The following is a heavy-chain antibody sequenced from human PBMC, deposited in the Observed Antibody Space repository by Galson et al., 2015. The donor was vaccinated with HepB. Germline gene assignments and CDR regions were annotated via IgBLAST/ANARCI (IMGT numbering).Heavy chain of an antibody. V-gene: IGHV3-7*03. CDR2: IRYDEYDS. CDR1: GFSFSDYW. J-gene: IGHJ4*02. CDR3: VRDRTYKGGNFFDF. D-gene: IGHD3-10*01. Sequence: SLRLSCAASGFSFSDYWMRWIRQAPGKRPEWVANIRYDEYDSYYADSVKGRFTISRDNARNSVFLQMSSLRRDDTAIYYCVRDRTYKGGNFFDFWGQGALVTVSS.